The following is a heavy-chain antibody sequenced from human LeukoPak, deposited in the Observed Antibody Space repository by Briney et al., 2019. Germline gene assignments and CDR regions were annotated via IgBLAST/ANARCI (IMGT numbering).Heavy chain of an antibody. V-gene: IGHV3-30*18. CDR2: ISYDGSNK. Sequence: GGSLRVSCAASGFTFSSYGMHWVRQAPGKGLEWVAVISYDGSNKYYADSVKGRFTISRDNSKNTLYLQMNSLRAEDTAVYYCAKPLSSITPFDYWGQGTLVTVSS. CDR3: AKPLSSITPFDY. CDR1: GFTFSSYG. D-gene: IGHD2-15*01. J-gene: IGHJ4*02.